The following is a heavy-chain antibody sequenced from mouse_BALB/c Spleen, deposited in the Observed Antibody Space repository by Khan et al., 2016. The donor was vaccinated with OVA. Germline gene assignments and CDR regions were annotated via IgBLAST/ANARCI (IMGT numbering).Heavy chain of an antibody. J-gene: IGHJ2*01. Sequence: QIQLVQSGPELKKPGETVKISCKASGYTFTDYSMHWVKQAPGKGLKWMGWINTETGEPTYADDFKGRFAFSLETSASTAYLQINNLKTEDTATYFCASGLKYGNFDYGGQGTTLTGSS. CDR2: INTETGEP. CDR3: ASGLKYGNFDY. D-gene: IGHD2-10*02. V-gene: IGHV9-2-1*01. CDR1: GYTFTDYS.